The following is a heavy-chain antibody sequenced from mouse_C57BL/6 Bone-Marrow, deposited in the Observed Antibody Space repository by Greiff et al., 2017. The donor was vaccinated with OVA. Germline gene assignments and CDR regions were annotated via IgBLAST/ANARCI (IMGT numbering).Heavy chain of an antibody. D-gene: IGHD2-4*01. CDR1: GYTFTSYW. CDR2: IHPNSGST. CDR3: ARGDDYDDGVPAY. Sequence: QVQLQQPGAELVKPGASVKLSCKASGYTFTSYWMHWVKQRPGQGLEWIGMIHPNSGSTNYNEKFKSKATLTVDKSSSTAYMQLSSLTSEDSAVYYCARGDDYDDGVPAYWGQGTLVTVSS. J-gene: IGHJ3*01. V-gene: IGHV1-64*01.